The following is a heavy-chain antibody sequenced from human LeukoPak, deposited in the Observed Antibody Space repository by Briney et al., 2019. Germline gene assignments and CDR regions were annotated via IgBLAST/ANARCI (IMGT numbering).Heavy chain of an antibody. J-gene: IGHJ4*02. CDR1: GFTFSSYW. CDR2: IKQDGSEK. Sequence: GGSLRLSCAASGFTFSSYWMSWVRQAPGKGLEGVANIKQDGSEKYYVDSVKGRFTISRDNAKNSLYLQMNSLRAEDTAVYYCASGLRYFDWSPFGYWGQGTLVTVSS. V-gene: IGHV3-7*02. CDR3: ASGLRYFDWSPFGY. D-gene: IGHD3-9*01.